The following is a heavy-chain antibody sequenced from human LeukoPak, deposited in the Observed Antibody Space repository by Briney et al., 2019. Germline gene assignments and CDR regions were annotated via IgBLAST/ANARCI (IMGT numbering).Heavy chain of an antibody. D-gene: IGHD6-19*01. Sequence: ASVKVSCKASGYTFTGYYMHWVRQAPGQGLEWMGWINPNSGGTNYAQKFQGRVTMTRDTSISTAYMELSRLRSDDTAVYYCASLVYSSGWFGYFDYWGQGTLVTVSS. CDR2: INPNSGGT. CDR3: ASLVYSSGWFGYFDY. CDR1: GYTFTGYY. V-gene: IGHV1-2*02. J-gene: IGHJ4*02.